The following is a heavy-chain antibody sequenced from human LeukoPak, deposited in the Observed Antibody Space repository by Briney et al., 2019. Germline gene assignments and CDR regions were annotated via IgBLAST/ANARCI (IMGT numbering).Heavy chain of an antibody. Sequence: SETLSLTCTVSGGSISSYYWSWIRQPPGKGLEWIGYIYYSGSTNYNPSLKSRVTISVDTSKNQFSLKLSSVTAADTAVYYCARDRGYCSGGSCYPFDYWGQGTLVTVSS. CDR2: IYYSGST. D-gene: IGHD2-15*01. J-gene: IGHJ4*02. V-gene: IGHV4-59*01. CDR3: ARDRGYCSGGSCYPFDY. CDR1: GGSISSYY.